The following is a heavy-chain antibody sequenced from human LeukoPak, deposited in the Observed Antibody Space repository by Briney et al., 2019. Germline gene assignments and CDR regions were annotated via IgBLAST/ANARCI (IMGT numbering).Heavy chain of an antibody. CDR1: GFTFDDYG. J-gene: IGHJ4*02. V-gene: IGHV3-20*04. Sequence: PGGSLRLSCAASGFTFDDYGMSWVRQAPGKGLEWVSGINWNGGSTGYADSVKGRFTISRDNAKNSLYLQINSLRAEDTALYYCVRDLGRESIFDYWGQGTLVTVSS. CDR2: INWNGGST. CDR3: VRDLGRESIFDY. D-gene: IGHD7-27*01.